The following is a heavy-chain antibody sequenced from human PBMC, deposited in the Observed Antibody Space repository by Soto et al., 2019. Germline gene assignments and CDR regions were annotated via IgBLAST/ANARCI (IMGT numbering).Heavy chain of an antibody. CDR2: IVVGSGNT. CDR3: ATLGGDSSSWSDYYYYYMDV. V-gene: IGHV1-58*01. D-gene: IGHD6-13*01. CDR1: GFTFTSSA. J-gene: IGHJ6*03. Sequence: SVKVSCKASGFTFTSSAVQWVRQARGQRLEWIGWIVVGSGNTNYAQKFQERVTISRDNAKNSLYLQMNSLRAEDTAVYYCATLGGDSSSWSDYYYYYMDVWGKGTTVTVSS.